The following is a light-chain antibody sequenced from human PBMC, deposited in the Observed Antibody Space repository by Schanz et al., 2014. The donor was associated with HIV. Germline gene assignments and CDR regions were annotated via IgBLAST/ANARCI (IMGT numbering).Light chain of an antibody. J-gene: IGLJ2*01. Sequence: QSALTQPASVSGSPGQSITISCTGTSSDVGSYNLVSWYQQHPGIAPKLMIYDVSNRPSGVSSRFSGSKSGNTASLTISGLQAEDEGDYYCSSYAGTVVFGGGTKLTVL. CDR1: SSDVGSYNL. V-gene: IGLV2-14*02. CDR2: DVS. CDR3: SSYAGTVV.